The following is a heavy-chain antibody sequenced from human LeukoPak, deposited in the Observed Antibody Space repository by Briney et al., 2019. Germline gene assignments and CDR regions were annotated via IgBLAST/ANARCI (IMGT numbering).Heavy chain of an antibody. V-gene: IGHV6-1*01. Sequence: SQTLSLTCTISGDSVSSNSVTWNWIRQSPSRGLEWLGRTYYRSTWYNDYAVSVRGRITVNPDTSKNQFSLHLNSVTPEDTAVYYCARRLTQYDCFDPWGQGILVTVSS. J-gene: IGHJ5*02. CDR3: ARRLTQYDCFDP. CDR1: GDSVSSNSVT. CDR2: TYYRSTWYN. D-gene: IGHD2-2*01.